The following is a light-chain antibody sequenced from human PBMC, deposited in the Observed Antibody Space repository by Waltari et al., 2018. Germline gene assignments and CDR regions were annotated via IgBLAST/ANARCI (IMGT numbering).Light chain of an antibody. CDR3: QKHDRLPAT. CDR2: GAS. CDR1: QSIGRY. J-gene: IGKJ1*01. V-gene: IGKV3-20*01. Sequence: EIVLTQSPDTLSLSPGERATLSCRASQSIGRYVVWYQQKPGQAPRLLIYGASTGASGIPDRVSGSGAGTDFSLTISRLEPEEFAGYRCQKHDRLPATFGQGTKVEIK.